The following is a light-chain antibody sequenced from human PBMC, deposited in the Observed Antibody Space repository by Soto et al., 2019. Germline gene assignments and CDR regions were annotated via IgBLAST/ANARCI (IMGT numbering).Light chain of an antibody. Sequence: EIVLTHSPDTLSLSQGQRATLSCRASQSVRSDYFDWYQQKPGQAPRVIIFGVSTRATGVPDRFSGSGSGTDFTLTISRLEPEDFALYYCQQYGNSPITFGGGTKV. V-gene: IGKV3-20*01. CDR1: QSVRSDY. CDR2: GVS. CDR3: QQYGNSPIT. J-gene: IGKJ4*01.